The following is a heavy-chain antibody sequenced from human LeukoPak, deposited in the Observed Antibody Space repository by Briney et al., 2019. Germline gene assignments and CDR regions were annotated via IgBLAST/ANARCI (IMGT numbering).Heavy chain of an antibody. D-gene: IGHD6-19*01. CDR2: ITTGRGET. J-gene: IGHJ4*02. CDR3: ARGGKQWRGGNYFDS. V-gene: IGHV1-3*03. Sequence: GASVKVSCKASGYTFTDYAPHWVRQAPGQSLEWMGWITTGRGETRYSQEFQRRITFTRDKSASTVYMDLSDLRSEDTAVYYCARGGKQWRGGNYFDSWGQGTLVAVSS. CDR1: GYTFTDYA.